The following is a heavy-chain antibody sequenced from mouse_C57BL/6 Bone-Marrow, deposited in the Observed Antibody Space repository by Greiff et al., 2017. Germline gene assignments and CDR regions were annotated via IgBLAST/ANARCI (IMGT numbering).Heavy chain of an antibody. J-gene: IGHJ2*01. CDR1: GYAFSSYW. D-gene: IGHD3-2*02. CDR2: IYPGDGDT. CDR3: ARIYSSGSYYFDY. Sequence: QVHVKQSGAELVKPGASVKISCKASGYAFSSYWMNWVKQRPGKGLEWIGQIYPGDGDTNYNGKFKGKATLTADKSSSTAYMQLSSLTSEDSAVYFCARIYSSGSYYFDYWGQGTTLTVSS. V-gene: IGHV1-80*01.